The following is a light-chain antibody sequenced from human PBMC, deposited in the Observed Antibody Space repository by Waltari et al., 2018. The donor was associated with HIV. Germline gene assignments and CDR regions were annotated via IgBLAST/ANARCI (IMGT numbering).Light chain of an antibody. Sequence: DIVMTQTPLSSPVTLGQPASISCKSSQSLVHSDGNTYLSWLHQRPGQPPRLLIYKISSRFSGVPDRFSGSGAGTEFILKISRVESEDVGVYYCMQTTQFPHGCTFGQGTKLEI. CDR2: KIS. CDR1: QSLVHSDGNTY. CDR3: MQTTQFPHGCT. J-gene: IGKJ2*02. V-gene: IGKV2-24*01.